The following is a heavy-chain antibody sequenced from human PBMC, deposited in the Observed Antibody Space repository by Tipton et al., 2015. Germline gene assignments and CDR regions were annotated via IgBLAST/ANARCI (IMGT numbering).Heavy chain of an antibody. CDR2: ISRSGSII. CDR3: AREQDDRYNSGWFLY. V-gene: IGHV3-11*01. CDR1: GFTFNNYV. Sequence: GSLRLSCAASGFTFNNYVMSWVRQAPGKGLEWVSYISRSGSIIHYVDSVKGRFTISRDNAKNSLYLQMNSLRAEDTAVYYCAREQDDRYNSGWFLYWGQGTPVTVSS. D-gene: IGHD6-19*01. J-gene: IGHJ4*02.